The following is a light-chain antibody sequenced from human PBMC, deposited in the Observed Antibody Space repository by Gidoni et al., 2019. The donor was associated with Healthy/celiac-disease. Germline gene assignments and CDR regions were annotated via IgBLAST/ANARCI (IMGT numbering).Light chain of an antibody. CDR3: QQYDNLPPYT. V-gene: IGKV1-33*01. Sequence: DIQMTQSPSSLSASVGDRVTITCQASQDISNYLNWYQQTPGKAPKLLIYDASNWETGGPSRFSGSGSGTDFTFTISSLQPEDIATYYCQQYDNLPPYTFGQGTKLEIK. CDR1: QDISNY. J-gene: IGKJ2*01. CDR2: DAS.